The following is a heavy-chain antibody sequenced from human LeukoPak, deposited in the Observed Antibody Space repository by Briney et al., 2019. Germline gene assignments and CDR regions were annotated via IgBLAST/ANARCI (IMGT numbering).Heavy chain of an antibody. Sequence: SETLSLTCTVSGYSISSGYYWGWIRQPPGKGLEWIGSIYHSGSTYYNPSLKSRVTISVDTSKNQLSLKLSSVTAADTAVYYCARTGSYWGPIQYWGQGTLVTVSS. J-gene: IGHJ4*02. CDR3: ARTGSYWGPIQY. CDR2: IYHSGST. V-gene: IGHV4-38-2*02. CDR1: GYSISSGYY. D-gene: IGHD1-26*01.